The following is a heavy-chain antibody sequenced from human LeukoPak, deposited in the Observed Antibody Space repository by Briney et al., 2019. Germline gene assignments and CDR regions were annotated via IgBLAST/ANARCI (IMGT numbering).Heavy chain of an antibody. V-gene: IGHV4-59*01. Sequence: SETLSLTCTGSSGSISSYYWSWIRQPPGKGLEWNGNIYYSGSTNYSPSLKSRVTISVDTSKNQFSLKLTSVTAADTAVYFCARAVSYYGLFYFDYWGQGTLVTVSS. CDR1: SGSISSYY. CDR2: IYYSGST. J-gene: IGHJ4*02. CDR3: ARAVSYYGLFYFDY. D-gene: IGHD2/OR15-2a*01.